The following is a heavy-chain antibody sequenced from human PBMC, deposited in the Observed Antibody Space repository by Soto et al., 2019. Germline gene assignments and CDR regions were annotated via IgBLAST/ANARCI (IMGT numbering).Heavy chain of an antibody. J-gene: IGHJ3*01. Sequence: PGGSLRLSCAASGFIFTNYAMNWVRRAPGKGLEWVSVIGGRGNSAYYADSVQGRFTISRDNSKNTLSLQMSSLTADETAIYYCVREGRGSFDFWGRGTMVTVSS. CDR1: GFIFTNYA. V-gene: IGHV3-23*01. D-gene: IGHD5-12*01. CDR3: VREGRGSFDF. CDR2: IGGRGNSA.